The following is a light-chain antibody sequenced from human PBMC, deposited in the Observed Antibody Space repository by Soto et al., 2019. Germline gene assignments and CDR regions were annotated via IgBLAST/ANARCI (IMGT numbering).Light chain of an antibody. CDR1: SSDVGGYED. CDR2: DVS. V-gene: IGLV2-14*01. Sequence: QSVLTQPASVSGSPGQSITISCTGTSSDVGGYEDVSWYQQHPGTAPKLVIYDVSNRPSGVSNRFSGSKSGNTASLTISGLQAEDEDDYYCSSYTSSSTVVFGGGTKVTVL. CDR3: SSYTSSSTVV. J-gene: IGLJ2*01.